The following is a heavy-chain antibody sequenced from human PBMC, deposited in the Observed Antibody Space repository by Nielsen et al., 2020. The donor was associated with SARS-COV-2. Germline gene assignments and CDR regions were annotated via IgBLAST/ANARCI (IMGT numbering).Heavy chain of an antibody. J-gene: IGHJ4*02. V-gene: IGHV3-7*01. CDR2: IKLDGSEK. CDR3: ARVGSYGDPEYLDY. CDR1: DFTFGDYG. D-gene: IGHD4/OR15-4a*01. Sequence: GRSLRLSCAGSDFTFGDYGMNWVRQAPGKGLEWVGNIKLDGSEKYYVDSVKGRFTISRDNARNTLYLQMNSLRVEDTAVYYCARVGSYGDPEYLDYWGQGALVTVSS.